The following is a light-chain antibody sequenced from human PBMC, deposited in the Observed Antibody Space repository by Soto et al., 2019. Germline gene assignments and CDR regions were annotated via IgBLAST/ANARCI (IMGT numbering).Light chain of an antibody. CDR1: SSNIGSNT. J-gene: IGLJ2*01. CDR2: SNN. CDR3: AAWDDSLNVVL. V-gene: IGLV1-44*01. Sequence: QSVLTQPPSASGTPGQRVTISCSGSSSNIGSNTVNWYQQLPGTAPKLLIYSNNQRPSGVPDRFSGSKSGTSASLAISGLQSDDETDDYCAAWDDSLNVVLFGGGTKLTVL.